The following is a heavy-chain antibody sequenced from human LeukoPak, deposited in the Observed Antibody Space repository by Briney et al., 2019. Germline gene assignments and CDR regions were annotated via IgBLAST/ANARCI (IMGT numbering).Heavy chain of an antibody. CDR1: GFTLSNYW. D-gene: IGHD3-3*01. V-gene: IGHV3-74*01. Sequence: GGSLRLSCAASGFTLSNYWMHWVRQAPGKGLVWVSRIISDGSSTSFADSVKGRFTISRDNAKNTLYLQMNSLRADDTAVYFCARGESGSSLDSWGQGTLVTVSP. J-gene: IGHJ4*02. CDR3: ARGESGSSLDS. CDR2: IISDGSST.